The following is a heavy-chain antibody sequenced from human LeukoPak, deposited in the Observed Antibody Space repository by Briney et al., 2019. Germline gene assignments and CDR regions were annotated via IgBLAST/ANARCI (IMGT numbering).Heavy chain of an antibody. Sequence: PGRSLRLSCAASGFSFRTFAMHWVRQGPGKGLEWLAIVSSDGNKRYYADSVRGRFTVSRDNAKNSLYLQMNSLRAEDTAVYYCARSIIHWFDPWGQGTLVTVSS. V-gene: IGHV3-30-3*01. CDR3: ARSIIHWFDP. CDR2: VSSDGNKR. J-gene: IGHJ5*02. CDR1: GFSFRTFA.